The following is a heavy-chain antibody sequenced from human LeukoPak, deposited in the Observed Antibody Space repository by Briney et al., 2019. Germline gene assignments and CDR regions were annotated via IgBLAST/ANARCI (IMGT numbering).Heavy chain of an antibody. V-gene: IGHV4-31*03. CDR3: ARSGGGYNFDY. D-gene: IGHD5-24*01. CDR1: GGSISSGGYY. Sequence: KPSQTLSLTCTVSGGSISSGGYYWSWIRQHPGKGLEWIGYIYYSGSTYYNPSLKSRVTISVDTSKNQFSLNLNSVTAADTAVYYCARSGGGYNFDYWGQGTLVSVSS. CDR2: IYYSGST. J-gene: IGHJ4*02.